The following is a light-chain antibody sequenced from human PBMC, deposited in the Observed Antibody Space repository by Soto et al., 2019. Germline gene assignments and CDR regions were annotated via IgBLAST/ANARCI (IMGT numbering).Light chain of an antibody. V-gene: IGKV4-1*01. J-gene: IGKJ2*01. CDR3: QQYYNTPYT. Sequence: DIVMTQSPDFLAVSLGERATITCKSSQNVLYRSSNKSYLAWYQQRPGQPPRLLLYWASTRESVVPDRFVGSGSETYFTLTSSSLQDGDEAIYRCQQYYNTPYTFGQGTTLEIK. CDR1: QNVLYRSSNKSY. CDR2: WAS.